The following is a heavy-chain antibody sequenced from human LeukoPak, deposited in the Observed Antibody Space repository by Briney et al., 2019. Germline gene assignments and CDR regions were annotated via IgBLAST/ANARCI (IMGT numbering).Heavy chain of an antibody. CDR3: ASQKDYDFWSGYPKSYYFDY. J-gene: IGHJ4*02. D-gene: IGHD3-3*01. V-gene: IGHV4-39*07. CDR1: GGSISSSSYY. CDR2: IYYSGST. Sequence: PSETLSLTCTVSGGSISSSSYYWGWIRQPPGKGLEWIGSIYYSGSTYYNPSLKSRVTISVDTSKNQFSLKLSSVTAADTAVYYCASQKDYDFWSGYPKSYYFDYWGQGTLVTVSS.